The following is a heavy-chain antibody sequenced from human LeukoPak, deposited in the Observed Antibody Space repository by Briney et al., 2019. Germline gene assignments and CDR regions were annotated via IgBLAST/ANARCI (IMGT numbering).Heavy chain of an antibody. CDR2: IIPIFGTA. J-gene: IGHJ5*02. CDR3: ARNTGTPEGDWFDP. CDR1: GGTFSSYA. V-gene: IGHV1-69*01. D-gene: IGHD1-7*01. Sequence: SVKVSCKASGGTFSSYAISWVRQAPGQGLEWMGGIIPIFGTANYAQKFQGRVTITADESTGTAYMELSSLRSEDTAVYYCARNTGTPEGDWFDPWGQGTLVTVSS.